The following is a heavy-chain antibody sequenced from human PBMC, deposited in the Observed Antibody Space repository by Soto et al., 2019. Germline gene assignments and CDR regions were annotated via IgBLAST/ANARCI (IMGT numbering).Heavy chain of an antibody. CDR2: SSADTGNT. Sequence: ASVEAPCKASGYTFSSYAMHWVRKAPGQMLEWLGWSSADTGNTKSSPKLQDRVTITRDRSASTAYMQMSSLRSEDTALYDCGRDGVAAGNLSFDYLGQGSMITVSS. CDR1: GYTFSSYA. CDR3: GRDGVAAGNLSFDY. V-gene: IGHV1-3*01. J-gene: IGHJ4*01. D-gene: IGHD6-19*01.